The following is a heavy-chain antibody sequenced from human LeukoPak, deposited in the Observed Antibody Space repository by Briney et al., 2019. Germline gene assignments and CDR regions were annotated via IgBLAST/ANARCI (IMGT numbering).Heavy chain of an antibody. D-gene: IGHD4-11*01. CDR1: GYTFTDYY. CDR3: ARDRDYSNTERGFGY. CDR2: INPNSGET. Sequence: ASVKVSCKASGYTFTDYYIHWVRQAPGQGLEWMGWINPNSGETNSAQKFRGRVTMTGDTSISTAYMELRRVTSDDTAVYYCARDRDYSNTERGFGYWGQGTLVTVSS. V-gene: IGHV1-2*02. J-gene: IGHJ4*02.